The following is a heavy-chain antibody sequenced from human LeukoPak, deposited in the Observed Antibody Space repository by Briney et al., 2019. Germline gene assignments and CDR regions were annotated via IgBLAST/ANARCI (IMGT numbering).Heavy chain of an antibody. J-gene: IGHJ5*02. D-gene: IGHD6-13*01. Sequence: SETLSLTCTVSGGSISSSSYYWGWIRQPPGKGLEWIGSIYYSGSTYYNPSLKSRVTISVDTSKNQFSLKLSSVTAADTAVYYCARAIQYSSSWYGDYNWFDPWGQGTLVTVSS. V-gene: IGHV4-39*01. CDR2: IYYSGST. CDR3: ARAIQYSSSWYGDYNWFDP. CDR1: GGSISSSSYY.